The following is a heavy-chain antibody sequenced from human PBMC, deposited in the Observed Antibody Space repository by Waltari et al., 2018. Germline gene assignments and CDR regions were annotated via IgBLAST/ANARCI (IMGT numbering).Heavy chain of an antibody. J-gene: IGHJ4*02. V-gene: IGHV4-39*01. Sequence: QLQLQESGPGLVKPSETLSLTCTVSGGSLSSSGYYWGWIRQPPGKGLEWIGSIDYSGSTYYNPALQSRVTISVETSKNQFSLKLSSVTAADTAVFFCARRRTTVTTYYFDYWGQGTLVTVSS. CDR1: GGSLSSSGYY. D-gene: IGHD4-17*01. CDR2: IDYSGST. CDR3: ARRRTTVTTYYFDY.